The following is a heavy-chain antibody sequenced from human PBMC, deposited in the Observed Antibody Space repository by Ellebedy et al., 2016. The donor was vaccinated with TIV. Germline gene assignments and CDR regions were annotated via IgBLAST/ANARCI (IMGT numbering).Heavy chain of an antibody. V-gene: IGHV1-69*13. CDR2: IIPIFGTA. J-gene: IGHJ4*02. Sequence: SVKVSXXASGGTFSSYAISWVRQAPGQGLEWMGGIIPIFGTANYAQKFQGRVTITADESTSTAYMELSSLRSEDTAVYYCARGKQRAYDYWGQGTLVTVSS. D-gene: IGHD6-25*01. CDR3: ARGKQRAYDY. CDR1: GGTFSSYA.